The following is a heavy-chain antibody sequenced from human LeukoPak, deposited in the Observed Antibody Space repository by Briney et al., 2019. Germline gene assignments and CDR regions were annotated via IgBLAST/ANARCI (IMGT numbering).Heavy chain of an antibody. Sequence: VGSLRLSCAASGFTFSAYYMSWIRQAPGKGLEWVSYISSSSYNTNYADSVKGRFTISRENIKNSLYLQMNSLSAEDTPVYYCARGSGYVSDWGQGTLVTVSS. CDR1: GFTFSAYY. CDR3: ARGSGYVSD. D-gene: IGHD5-12*01. J-gene: IGHJ4*02. V-gene: IGHV3-11*03. CDR2: ISSSSYNT.